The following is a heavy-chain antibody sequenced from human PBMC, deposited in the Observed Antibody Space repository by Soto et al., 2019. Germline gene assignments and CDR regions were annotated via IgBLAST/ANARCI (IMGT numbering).Heavy chain of an antibody. CDR1: GGTFSSYA. V-gene: IGHV1-69*01. D-gene: IGHD3-3*01. CDR2: IIPIFGTA. J-gene: IGHJ3*02. CDR3: ARGRYYDFWSGYKGDAFDI. Sequence: QVQLVQSGAEVKKPGSSVKVSCKASGGTFSSYAISWVRQAPGQGLEWMGGIIPIFGTANYAQKFQGRVTITADESTSTAYMELSSLRSEDTAVYYCARGRYYDFWSGYKGDAFDIWGQGTMVTVSS.